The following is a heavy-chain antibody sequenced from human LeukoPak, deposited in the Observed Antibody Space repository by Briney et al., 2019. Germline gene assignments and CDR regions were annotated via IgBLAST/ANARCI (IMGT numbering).Heavy chain of an antibody. Sequence: GGSLRLSCAASGFTFSDYYKSWIRQAPGKGQEWVAYITSTGDDIYYADSVKGRFTISRDNAKNALFLRMNSLRVEDTATYYCASDIVATSGDFWGQGTLVSVSS. V-gene: IGHV3-11*01. CDR3: ASDIVATSGDF. J-gene: IGHJ4*02. CDR2: ITSTGDDI. CDR1: GFTFSDYY. D-gene: IGHD5-12*01.